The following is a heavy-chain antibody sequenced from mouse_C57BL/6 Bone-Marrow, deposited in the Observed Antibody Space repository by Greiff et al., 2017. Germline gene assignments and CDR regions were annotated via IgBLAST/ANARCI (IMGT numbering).Heavy chain of an antibody. CDR1: GFNIKDDY. CDR2: IDPENGDT. D-gene: IGHD2-1*01. V-gene: IGHV14-4*01. Sequence: VQLQQSGAELVRPGASVKLSCTASGFNIKDDYMHWVKQRPEQGLEWIGWIDPENGDTEYASKFQGKATIPADTSSNTAYLQLSSLTSEDTAVYYCTPYGNYEAMDYWGQGTSVTVSS. CDR3: TPYGNYEAMDY. J-gene: IGHJ4*01.